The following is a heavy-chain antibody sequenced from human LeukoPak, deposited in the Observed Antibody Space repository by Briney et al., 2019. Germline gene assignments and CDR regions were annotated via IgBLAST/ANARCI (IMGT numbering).Heavy chain of an antibody. J-gene: IGHJ6*03. Sequence: GGSLRLSCAASGFTFSAYDMHWVRQAPGKGLEWVAVLWDDGSRKYSVDSVRGRFTISRDNSKNTLYLQMNSLRAEDTAVYYCAKGLKYCSGGSCSLYMDVWGKGTTVTVSS. CDR3: AKGLKYCSGGSCSLYMDV. V-gene: IGHV3-33*06. CDR2: LWDDGSRK. CDR1: GFTFSAYD. D-gene: IGHD2-15*01.